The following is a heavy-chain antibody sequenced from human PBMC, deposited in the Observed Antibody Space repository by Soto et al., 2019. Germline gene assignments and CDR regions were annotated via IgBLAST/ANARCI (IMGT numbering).Heavy chain of an antibody. Sequence: EVQLVESGGGLVKPGGSLRLSCAASGFTFSNAWMSWVRQAPGKGLEWVGRIKSKTDGGTTDYAAPVKGRFTISRDDSKDTLYLQMNSLKTEDTAVYYCTTANIVATEQGGYWGQGTLVTVSS. V-gene: IGHV3-15*01. D-gene: IGHD5-12*01. J-gene: IGHJ4*02. CDR1: GFTFSNAW. CDR2: IKSKTDGGTT. CDR3: TTANIVATEQGGY.